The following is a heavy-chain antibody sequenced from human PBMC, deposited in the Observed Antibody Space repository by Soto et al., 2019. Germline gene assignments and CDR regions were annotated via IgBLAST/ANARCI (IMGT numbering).Heavy chain of an antibody. Sequence: GESLKISCKGSGYSFTSYWINWVRQMPGKGLEWMGRIDTSDSYTTSNPSFQGHVTFSADKSIRTAYLQWTSLKASETAMYYCARHRYXWGQGTTFTVS. V-gene: IGHV5-10-1*01. J-gene: IGHJ6*02. CDR2: IDTSDSYT. CDR3: ARHRYX. CDR1: GYSFTSYW.